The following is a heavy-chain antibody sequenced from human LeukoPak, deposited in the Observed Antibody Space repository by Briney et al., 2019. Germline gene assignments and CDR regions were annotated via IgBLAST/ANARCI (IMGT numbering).Heavy chain of an antibody. CDR3: ARDSGSGSYSGY. CDR2: INPDGSVT. D-gene: IGHD3-10*01. J-gene: IGHJ4*02. CDR1: GFTFSSYW. Sequence: GGSLRLSCAASGFTFSSYWMHWVRQGPGKGLVWVSRINPDGSVTRHADSVKGRFIISRDNAKNTLYLQMYSLRAEDTAVYYCARDSGSGSYSGYWGLGTLVTVSS. V-gene: IGHV3-74*01.